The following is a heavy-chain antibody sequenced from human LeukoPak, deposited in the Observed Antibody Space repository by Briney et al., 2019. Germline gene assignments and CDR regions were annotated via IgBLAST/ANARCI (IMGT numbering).Heavy chain of an antibody. CDR1: GGSISLSNYC. Sequence: SETLSLTCTVSGGSISLSNYCWGWIRQPPGKGLEWIGSIYYSGTTYYNPSLKSRVTISIDTSRNQFSLKLSSVTAADTAIYYCARGPYYYDSSGSWIWGQGTLATVSS. V-gene: IGHV4-39*07. CDR2: IYYSGTT. D-gene: IGHD3-22*01. J-gene: IGHJ4*02. CDR3: ARGPYYYDSSGSWI.